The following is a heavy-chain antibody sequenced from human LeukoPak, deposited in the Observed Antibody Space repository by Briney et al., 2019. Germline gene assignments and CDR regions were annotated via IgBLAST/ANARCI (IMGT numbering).Heavy chain of an antibody. D-gene: IGHD3-22*01. CDR1: GFTFSSYW. V-gene: IGHV3-7*03. Sequence: GGSLRLSCAASGFTFSSYWMSWVRQAPGKGLEWVANIKQDGSEKYYVDSVKGRFTISRDNAKNSLYLQMNSLRAEDTAVYYCAKAKVYYDSRALDWWGQGTLVTVSS. CDR2: IKQDGSEK. J-gene: IGHJ4*02. CDR3: AKAKVYYDSRALDW.